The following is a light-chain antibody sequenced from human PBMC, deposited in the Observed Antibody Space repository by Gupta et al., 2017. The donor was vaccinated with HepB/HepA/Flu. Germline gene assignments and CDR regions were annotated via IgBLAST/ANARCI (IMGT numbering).Light chain of an antibody. CDR3: SSYTSSSTWV. CDR2: DVS. Sequence: GTSSDVGGYNYVSWYQQHPGKAPKLMIYDVSNRPSGVSNRFSGSKSGNTASLTISGLQAEDEADYYCSSYTSSSTWVFGGGTKLTVL. CDR1: SSDVGGYNY. V-gene: IGLV2-14*04. J-gene: IGLJ3*02.